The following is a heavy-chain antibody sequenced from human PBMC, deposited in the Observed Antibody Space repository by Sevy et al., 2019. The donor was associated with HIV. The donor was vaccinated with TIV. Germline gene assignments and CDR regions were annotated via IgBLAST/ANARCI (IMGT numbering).Heavy chain of an antibody. D-gene: IGHD1-26*01. Sequence: GGSLRLSCPVSGFTFTNYAMSWVRQAPGRGLEWVSTISNSGSNTHYADSVKGRFTISRDNSKITLYLEMNSLRAEDTAIYYCATDVGPIMFDYWGQGTLVTVSS. CDR2: ISNSGSNT. CDR1: GFTFTNYA. J-gene: IGHJ4*02. V-gene: IGHV3-23*01. CDR3: ATDVGPIMFDY.